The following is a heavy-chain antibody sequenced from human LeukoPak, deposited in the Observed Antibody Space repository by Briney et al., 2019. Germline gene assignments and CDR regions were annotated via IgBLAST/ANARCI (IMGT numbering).Heavy chain of an antibody. Sequence: SETLSLTCTVSGYSISTAYSWGWIRQPPGKGLEWIGYIYYSGSTNYNPSLKSRVTISVDTSKNQFSLKLRSVTAADTAVYYCARDPTVVTPEAVDIWGQGTKVTVSS. V-gene: IGHV4-38-2*02. CDR1: GYSISTAYS. D-gene: IGHD4-23*01. CDR3: ARDPTVVTPEAVDI. J-gene: IGHJ3*02. CDR2: IYYSGST.